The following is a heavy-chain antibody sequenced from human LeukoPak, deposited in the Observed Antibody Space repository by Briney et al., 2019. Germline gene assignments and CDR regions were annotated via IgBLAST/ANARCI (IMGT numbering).Heavy chain of an antibody. V-gene: IGHV1-18*01. CDR1: GYTFTSYG. J-gene: IGHJ4*02. CDR2: ISAYNGNT. D-gene: IGHD6-13*01. CDR3: AREYGSSWYWGIDY. Sequence: ASVKLSCKASGYTFTSYGISWVRQAPGQGLEWMGWISAYNGNTNYAQKLQGRVTMTTDTSTSSAYMEPRSLRADDTAVYYCAREYGSSWYWGIDYCGQGTLFTVSS.